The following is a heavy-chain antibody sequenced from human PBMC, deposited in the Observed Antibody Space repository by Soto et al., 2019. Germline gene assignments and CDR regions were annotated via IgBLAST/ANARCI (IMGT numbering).Heavy chain of an antibody. Sequence: SETLSLTCTVSGGSLSSGGYYWSWIRQHPGKGLEWIGYIYYSGSTYYNPSLKSRVTISVDTSKNQFSLKLSSVTAADTAVYYCAILVPYDFWSGLGYDAFDIWGQGTMVTVSS. V-gene: IGHV4-31*03. CDR2: IYYSGST. CDR3: AILVPYDFWSGLGYDAFDI. D-gene: IGHD3-3*01. J-gene: IGHJ3*02. CDR1: GGSLSSGGYY.